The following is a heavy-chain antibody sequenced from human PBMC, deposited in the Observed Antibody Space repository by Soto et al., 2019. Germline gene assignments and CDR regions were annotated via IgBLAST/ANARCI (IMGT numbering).Heavy chain of an antibody. D-gene: IGHD2-2*01. Sequence: GASVKVSCKVSGYSLTDLSMHWVRQAPGKGLEWMGGFDPEDGETIYAQKFQGRVTMTEDTSTDTAYMELSSLRSEDTAVYYCMAVVVPAANYYYYYMDVWGKGTTVTVSS. CDR1: GYSLTDLS. CDR2: FDPEDGET. V-gene: IGHV1-24*01. CDR3: MAVVVPAANYYYYYMDV. J-gene: IGHJ6*03.